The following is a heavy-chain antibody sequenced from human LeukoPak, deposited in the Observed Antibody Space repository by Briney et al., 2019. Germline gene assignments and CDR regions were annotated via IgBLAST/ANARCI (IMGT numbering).Heavy chain of an antibody. J-gene: IGHJ4*02. CDR2: INPNSGGT. V-gene: IGHV1-2*06. CDR3: ARVRGVIIYPRHYYFDY. D-gene: IGHD3-10*01. Sequence: GASVKVSCKASGYTFTGYYMHWVRQAPGQGLEWMGRINPNSGGTNYAQKFQGRVTMTRDTSISTAYMELSRLRSDDTAVYYCARVRGVIIYPRHYYFDYWGQGTLVTVSS. CDR1: GYTFTGYY.